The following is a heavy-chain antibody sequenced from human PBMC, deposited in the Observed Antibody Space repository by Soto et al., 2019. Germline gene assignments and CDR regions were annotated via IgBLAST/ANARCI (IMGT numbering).Heavy chain of an antibody. V-gene: IGHV1-69*04. CDR1: GGTFSSYA. D-gene: IGHD2-15*01. CDR2: IIPILGIA. J-gene: IGHJ4*02. Sequence: SVKVSCKASGGTFSSYAISWVRQAPGQGLEWMGRIIPILGIANYAQKFQGRVTITADKSTSTAYMELSSLRSEDTAVYYCARVTRHTYYFDYWGQGTLVTVSS. CDR3: ARVTRHTYYFDY.